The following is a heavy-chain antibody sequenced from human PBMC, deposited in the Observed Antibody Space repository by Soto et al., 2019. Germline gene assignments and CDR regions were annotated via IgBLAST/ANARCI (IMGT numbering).Heavy chain of an antibody. J-gene: IGHJ6*02. V-gene: IGHV1-69*06. CDR3: ASPRCSSTSCYIDGSTQYYYGMDV. Sequence: SVKVSCKASGVTFSSYAISWVRQAPGQGLEWMGGIIPIFGTANYAQKFQGRVTITADKSTSTAHMELSSLRSEDTAVYYCASPRCSSTSCYIDGSTQYYYGMDVWGQGTTVTVSS. CDR1: GVTFSSYA. CDR2: IIPIFGTA. D-gene: IGHD2-2*02.